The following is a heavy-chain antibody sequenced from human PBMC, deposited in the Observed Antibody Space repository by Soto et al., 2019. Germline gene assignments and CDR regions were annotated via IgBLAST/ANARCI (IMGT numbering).Heavy chain of an antibody. J-gene: IGHJ6*02. D-gene: IGHD6-6*01. CDR2: IYPGDSDT. Sequence: GESLKISCKGSGYSFTSYWIGWVRQMPGKGLEWMGIIYPGDSDTRYSPSFQGQATISADKSISTAYLQWSSLKASDTAMYYCARPGSSSSDYYYYGMDVWGQGTTVTVSS. V-gene: IGHV5-51*01. CDR3: ARPGSSSSDYYYYGMDV. CDR1: GYSFTSYW.